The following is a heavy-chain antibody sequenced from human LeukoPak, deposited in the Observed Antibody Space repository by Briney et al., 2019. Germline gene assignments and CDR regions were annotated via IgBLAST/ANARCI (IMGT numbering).Heavy chain of an antibody. CDR2: IYHSGST. J-gene: IGHJ5*02. Sequence: GSLRLSCAASGFTFSSYSMNWIRQPPGKGLEWIGSIYHSGSTYYNPSLKSRVTISVDTSKNQFSLKLSSVTAADTAVYYCARKDIVVGWFDPWGQGTLVTVSS. CDR3: ARKDIVVGWFDP. V-gene: IGHV4-38-2*01. D-gene: IGHD2-15*01. CDR1: GFTFSSYS.